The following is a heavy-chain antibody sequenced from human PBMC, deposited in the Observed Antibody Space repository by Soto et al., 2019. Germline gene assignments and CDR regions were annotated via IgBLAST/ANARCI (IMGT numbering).Heavy chain of an antibody. J-gene: IGHJ5*02. Sequence: QVQPVQSGTALKKPRSSVRVSCKTSGGSFRSFTLTWVRQAPGQGLEWIGRIIPILGMAEYAQKFQGRVTITADLFTNTTYMDLRSLRSEDTAVYYCATVGGDSVFGWIDPWGQGTLVSVSS. CDR1: GGSFRSFT. CDR2: IIPILGMA. D-gene: IGHD2-21*02. V-gene: IGHV1-69*02. CDR3: ATVGGDSVFGWIDP.